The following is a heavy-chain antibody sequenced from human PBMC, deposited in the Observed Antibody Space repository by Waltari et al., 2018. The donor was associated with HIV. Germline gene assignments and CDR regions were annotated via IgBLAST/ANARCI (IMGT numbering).Heavy chain of an antibody. D-gene: IGHD4-17*01. V-gene: IGHV4-39*01. J-gene: IGHJ4*02. Sequence: PSLKSRVTISVDASKNRFSLNLSSVTAADTAVYYCARHGTTANFAFWGQGTLVTVSS. CDR3: ARHGTTANFAF.